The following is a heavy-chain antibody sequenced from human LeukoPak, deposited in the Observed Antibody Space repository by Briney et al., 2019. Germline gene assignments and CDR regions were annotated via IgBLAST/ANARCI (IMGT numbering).Heavy chain of an antibody. Sequence: GESLKISCKGSGYSFTNNWIGWVRQMPGKGLEWMGIIYPGASDTTYSPSFQGQVTISADKSISTAYLQWSSLKASDTAMYYCVRDGYSSGWAFDYWGQGTLVTVSS. CDR2: IYPGASDT. J-gene: IGHJ4*02. CDR3: VRDGYSSGWAFDY. V-gene: IGHV5-51*01. D-gene: IGHD6-19*01. CDR1: GYSFTNNW.